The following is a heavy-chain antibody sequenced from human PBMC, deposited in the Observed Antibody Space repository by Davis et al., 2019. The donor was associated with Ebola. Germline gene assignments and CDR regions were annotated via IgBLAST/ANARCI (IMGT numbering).Heavy chain of an antibody. V-gene: IGHV3-11*01. CDR1: GFIFSDYY. D-gene: IGHD5-24*01. J-gene: IGHJ6*02. CDR2: ITGGGTMK. Sequence: PGGSLRLSCSASGFIFSDYYMAWVRQAPGKGLEWISYITGGGTMKYYADSMKGRFTISRDNADNSVYLQINSLTVEDTAVYYCAREQDGLDVWGQGTTVTVSS. CDR3: AREQDGLDV.